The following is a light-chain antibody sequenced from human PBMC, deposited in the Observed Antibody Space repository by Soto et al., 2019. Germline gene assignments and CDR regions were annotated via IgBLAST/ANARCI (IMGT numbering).Light chain of an antibody. CDR2: WAS. CDR3: YQYYSSPPYT. Sequence: DTVMTQSPDSLAVSLGERATINFKSIQSVLYISNNKNDLAWYQQKPGQPPKLLFYWASTRESGVPGRFSGSGSGTDFTLTISSLQPEDVAVYYCYQYYSSPPYTFGQGTRLEIK. V-gene: IGKV4-1*01. J-gene: IGKJ5*01. CDR1: QSVLYISNNKND.